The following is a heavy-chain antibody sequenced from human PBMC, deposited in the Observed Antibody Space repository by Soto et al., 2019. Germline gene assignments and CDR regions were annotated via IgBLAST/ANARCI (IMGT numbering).Heavy chain of an antibody. CDR1: GYTLTGYY. CDR3: ARWGYLLVNWFDP. V-gene: IGHV1-2*07. CDR2: INPNTGVT. D-gene: IGHD3-16*01. Sequence: QVQLVQSGAEVKKPGAPVKVSCKASGYTLTGYYMHWVRQAPGQGLEWLGWINPNTGVTKYAHDLQGRVTMTRDTSISTTYMELSRLRSDDTAVYYCARWGYLLVNWFDPWGQGTLVTVSS. J-gene: IGHJ5*02.